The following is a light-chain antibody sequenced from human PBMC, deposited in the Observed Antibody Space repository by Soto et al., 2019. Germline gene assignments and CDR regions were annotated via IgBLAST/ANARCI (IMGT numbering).Light chain of an antibody. CDR3: QQYNSYPKT. Sequence: IQMSQSPSTLSASLGARVSITCRASQSISSWLAWYQQKPGKAPRLLIYDASSLESGVPARFSGSGSGTEFTLTISSLQPEDFATYYCQQYNSYPKTFGQGTKVDIK. CDR1: QSISSW. CDR2: DAS. V-gene: IGKV1-5*01. J-gene: IGKJ1*01.